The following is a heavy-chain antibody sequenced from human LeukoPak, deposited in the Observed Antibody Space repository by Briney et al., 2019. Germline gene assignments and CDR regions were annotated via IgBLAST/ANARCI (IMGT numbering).Heavy chain of an antibody. D-gene: IGHD3-22*01. V-gene: IGHV4-59*01. CDR1: GGSISSYY. CDR3: ASSGYYFDAFDI. J-gene: IGHJ3*02. Sequence: TSETLSLTCTVSGGSISSYYWSWIRQPPGKGLEWIGYIYYSGSTNYNPSLKSRVTISVDTSKNQFSLRLSSVTAADTAVYYCASSGYYFDAFDIWGQGTMVTVSS. CDR2: IYYSGST.